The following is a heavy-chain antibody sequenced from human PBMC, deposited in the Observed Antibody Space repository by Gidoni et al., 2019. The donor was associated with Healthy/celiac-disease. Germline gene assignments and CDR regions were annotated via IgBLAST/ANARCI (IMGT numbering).Heavy chain of an antibody. V-gene: IGHV4-34*01. CDR3: ARASKGYCSSTSCQRRWYFDL. CDR2: INHSGST. D-gene: IGHD2-2*01. Sequence: QVQLQQWGAGLLKPSETLSVTCAVYGGSFRDYYWSWIRQPLGKGLEWIGEINHSGSTNYNPSLKSRVTISVDTSKNQFSLKLSSVTAADTAVYYCARASKGYCSSTSCQRRWYFDLWGRGTLVTVSS. J-gene: IGHJ2*01. CDR1: GGSFRDYY.